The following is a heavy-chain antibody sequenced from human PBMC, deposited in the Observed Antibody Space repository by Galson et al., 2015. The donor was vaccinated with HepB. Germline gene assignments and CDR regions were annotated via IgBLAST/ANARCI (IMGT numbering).Heavy chain of an antibody. CDR2: INPSGGST. J-gene: IGHJ1*01. CDR1: GYTFTSYY. CDR3: ASSPGGYYYDSSGYSHRDAEYFQH. D-gene: IGHD3-22*01. Sequence: SVKVSCKASGYTFTSYYMHWVRQAPGQGLEWMGIINPSGGSTSYAQKFQGRVTMTRDTSTSTVYMELSSLRSEDTAVYYCASSPGGYYYDSSGYSHRDAEYFQHWGQGTLVTVSS. V-gene: IGHV1-46*03.